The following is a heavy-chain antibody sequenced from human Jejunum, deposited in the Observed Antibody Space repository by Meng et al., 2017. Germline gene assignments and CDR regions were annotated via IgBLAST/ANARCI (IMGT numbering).Heavy chain of an antibody. D-gene: IGHD4-23*01. CDR3: SRDYGGNTRNFHS. CDR2: IRSKANGETT. V-gene: IGHV3-49*04. J-gene: IGHJ4*02. CDR1: GFTFGDYA. Sequence: GESLKISCTASGFTFGDYAMSWVRQAPGKGLEWIGFIRSKANGETTEHAASVKGRFTISRDDSKSIAYLQLNSLKSEDTAVYYCSRDYGGNTRNFHSWGQGPLVTVSS.